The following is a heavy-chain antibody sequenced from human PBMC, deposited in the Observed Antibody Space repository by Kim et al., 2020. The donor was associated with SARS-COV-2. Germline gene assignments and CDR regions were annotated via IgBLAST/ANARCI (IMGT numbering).Heavy chain of an antibody. Sequence: ASVKVSCKASGYTFTSYAMNWVRQAPGQGLEWMGWINTNTGNPTYAQGFTGRFVFSLDTSVSTAYLQISSLKAEDTAVYYCARDWSRELWFGELLGGGAFDIWGQGTMVTVSS. CDR2: INTNTGNP. J-gene: IGHJ3*02. CDR1: GYTFTSYA. V-gene: IGHV7-4-1*02. CDR3: ARDWSRELWFGELLGGGAFDI. D-gene: IGHD3-10*01.